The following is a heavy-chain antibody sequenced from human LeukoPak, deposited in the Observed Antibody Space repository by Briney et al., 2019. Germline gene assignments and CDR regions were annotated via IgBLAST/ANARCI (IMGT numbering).Heavy chain of an antibody. D-gene: IGHD3-22*01. CDR3: AKDHEAYYYDSSGLDY. CDR2: ISGSGGST. V-gene: IGHV3-23*01. Sequence: GGSLRLSCAASGFTFSSYAMSWVRQAPGKGLEWVSAISGSGGSTYYADSVKGRFTISRDNSKNTLCLQMNSLRAEDTAVYYCAKDHEAYYYDSSGLDYWGQGTLVTVSS. J-gene: IGHJ4*02. CDR1: GFTFSSYA.